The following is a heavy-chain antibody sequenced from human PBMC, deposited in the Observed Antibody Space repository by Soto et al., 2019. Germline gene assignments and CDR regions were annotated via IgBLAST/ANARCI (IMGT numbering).Heavy chain of an antibody. J-gene: IGHJ6*02. D-gene: IGHD5-18*01. CDR1: GYVFSTYW. Sequence: GESLKISCEGSGYVFSTYWIGWVRKVPGRGLEWMGIIYPGDSDTRYSPSFEGQVTISADKSLSTAYLQWSSLKGSDTAVYYCARLVKVTAPLDYGMDVWGQGTTVTVSS. CDR3: ARLVKVTAPLDYGMDV. V-gene: IGHV5-51*01. CDR2: IYPGDSDT.